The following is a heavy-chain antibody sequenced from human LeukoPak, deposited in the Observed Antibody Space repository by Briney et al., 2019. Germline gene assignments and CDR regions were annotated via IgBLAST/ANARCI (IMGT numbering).Heavy chain of an antibody. CDR3: ATNSRVSYAFAI. D-gene: IGHD6-13*01. J-gene: IGHJ3*02. Sequence: GGSLRLSCAASGFTFSSYEMNWVRQTPGMGPEWIAYISSGATSIYYADSVKGRFNISRDNAKNSLNLQMNSLRAEDTAVYYCATNSRVSYAFAIWGQGTMVTVSA. CDR1: GFTFSSYE. V-gene: IGHV3-48*03. CDR2: ISSGATSI.